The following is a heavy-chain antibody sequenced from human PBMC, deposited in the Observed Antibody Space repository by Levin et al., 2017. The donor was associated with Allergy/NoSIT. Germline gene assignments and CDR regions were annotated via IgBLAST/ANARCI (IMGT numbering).Heavy chain of an antibody. J-gene: IGHJ4*02. CDR1: GFTFSYAW. CDR2: IKNKAEGGTV. CDR3: TSGVDY. V-gene: IGHV3-15*07. Sequence: GGSLRLSCAASGFTFSYAWLNWVRQAPGKGLEWVGRIKNKAEGGTVDYAAPVKGRFTISRDDSQNTLFLQMDGLKIEDTALYYCTSGVDYWGQGTLVTVSS.